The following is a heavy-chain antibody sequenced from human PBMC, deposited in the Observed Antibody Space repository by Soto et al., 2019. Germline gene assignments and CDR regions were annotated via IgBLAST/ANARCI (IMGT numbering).Heavy chain of an antibody. V-gene: IGHV3-33*01. CDR1: GFTFSSYG. CDR3: ARELTRDYYGSGSSNWFDP. J-gene: IGHJ5*02. CDR2: IWYDGSNK. Sequence: GGSLRLSCAASGFTFSSYGMHWVRQAPGKGLEWVAVIWYDGSNKYYADSVKGRFTISRDNSKNTLYLQMNSLRAEDTAVYYCARELTRDYYGSGSSNWFDPWGKGTLVTVSS. D-gene: IGHD3-10*01.